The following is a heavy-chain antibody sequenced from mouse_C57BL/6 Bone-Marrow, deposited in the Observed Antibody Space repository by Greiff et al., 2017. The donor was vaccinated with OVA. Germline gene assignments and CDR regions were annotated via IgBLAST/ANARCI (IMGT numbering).Heavy chain of an antibody. CDR1: GYSFTGYY. V-gene: IGHV1-43*01. CDR2: INPSTGGT. CDR3: ARWDVGAMDY. J-gene: IGHJ4*01. Sequence: VHVKQSGPELVKPGASVKISCKASGYSFTGYYMHWVKQSSEKSLEWIGEINPSTGGTSYNQKFKGKATLTVDKSSSTAYMQLKSLTSEDSAVYYCARWDVGAMDYWGQGTSVTVSS. D-gene: IGHD4-1*01.